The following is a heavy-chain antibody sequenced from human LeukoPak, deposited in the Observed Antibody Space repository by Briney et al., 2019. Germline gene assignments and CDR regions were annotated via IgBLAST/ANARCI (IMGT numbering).Heavy chain of an antibody. J-gene: IGHJ4*02. CDR3: ARGGDNYDILTQ. V-gene: IGHV1-2*02. CDR1: EYIFTDYY. D-gene: IGHD3-9*01. CDR2: INPHGGGT. Sequence: ASTKVSCKASEYIFTDYYIHWVRQAPGQGLEWMGWINPHGGGTNYAQNFQDRVTMTGDTSISTAYMELSRLISDDTAIYYCARGGDNYDILTQWGQGTLVTVSS.